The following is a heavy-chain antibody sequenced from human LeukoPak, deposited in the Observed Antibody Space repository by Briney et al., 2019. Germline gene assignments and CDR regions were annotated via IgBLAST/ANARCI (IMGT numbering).Heavy chain of an antibody. V-gene: IGHV4-39*07. CDR2: IYYSGST. Sequence: KPSETLSLTCTVSGGSISSYYWGWIRQPPGKGLEWIGNIYYSGSTYYNPSLKSRVTISVDTSKNQFSLKLSSVTAADTAVYYCARGGRWATAHYFDYWGQGTLVTVSS. CDR1: GGSISSYY. CDR3: ARGGRWATAHYFDY. D-gene: IGHD4-23*01. J-gene: IGHJ4*02.